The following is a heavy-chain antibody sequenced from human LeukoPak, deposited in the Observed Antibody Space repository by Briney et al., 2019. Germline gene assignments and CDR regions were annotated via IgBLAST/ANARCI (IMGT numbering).Heavy chain of an antibody. CDR2: ISYDGSKK. D-gene: IGHD7-27*01. V-gene: IGHV3-30*03. CDR3: AIDPNWGTHS. Sequence: GRSLRLSCAASGFTFNSYGMHWVRQAPGKGLEWVAVISYDGSKKYYADSVKGRFTISRDNSENTLYLQVNSLRVEDTAVYYCAIDPNWGTHSWGQGVLVTVSS. CDR1: GFTFNSYG. J-gene: IGHJ4*02.